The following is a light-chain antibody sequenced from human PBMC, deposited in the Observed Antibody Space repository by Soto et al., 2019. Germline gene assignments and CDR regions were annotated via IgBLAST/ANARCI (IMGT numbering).Light chain of an antibody. CDR3: QHYGSLVLT. V-gene: IGKV3-20*01. Sequence: EIVLTQSPGTLSLSPGERATLSCRASQSVSSTYLAWYQQKPGQAPRLLIYGASSRATGIPDRFSGSGSGTDFTLTISILESEDFAVYYCQHYGSLVLTFGGGTKVEIK. CDR2: GAS. CDR1: QSVSSTY. J-gene: IGKJ4*01.